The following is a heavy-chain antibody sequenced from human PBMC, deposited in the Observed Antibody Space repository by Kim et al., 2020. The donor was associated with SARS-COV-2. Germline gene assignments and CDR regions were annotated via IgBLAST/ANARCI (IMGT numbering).Heavy chain of an antibody. J-gene: IGHJ4*02. D-gene: IGHD3-3*01. CDR3: AIVASKLRFLNFEY. Sequence: YADSVKGRFTISRDNSKNTLYLQLNSLRAGDTAVYYCAIVASKLRFLNFEYWGQGTLVTVSP. V-gene: IGHV3-23*01.